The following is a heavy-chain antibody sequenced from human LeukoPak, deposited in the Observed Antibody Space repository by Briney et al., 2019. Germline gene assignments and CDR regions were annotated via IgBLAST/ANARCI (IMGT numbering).Heavy chain of an antibody. Sequence: ASVKVSCKASGYTFTSYDINWVRQATGQGLEWMGWMNPNSGNTGYAQKFQGRVTMTRNTSISTAYMELSSLRPEDTAVYYCARGRLSSSWNNWFDPWGQGTLVTVSS. D-gene: IGHD6-13*01. V-gene: IGHV1-8*01. CDR3: ARGRLSSSWNNWFDP. CDR2: MNPNSGNT. J-gene: IGHJ5*02. CDR1: GYTFTSYD.